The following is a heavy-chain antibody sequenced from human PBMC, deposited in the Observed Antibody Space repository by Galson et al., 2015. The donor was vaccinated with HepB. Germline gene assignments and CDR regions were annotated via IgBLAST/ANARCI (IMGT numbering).Heavy chain of an antibody. CDR2: ISNDGSNK. J-gene: IGHJ4*02. CDR3: AKEGYYDYIWGRYRHTRPFVF. V-gene: IGHV3-30*18. D-gene: IGHD3-16*02. Sequence: FPRLSRAASGFPFRSYAMHWGRPGPGKGVGWVAFISNDGSNKYYVDSVKGRFTISKDKFENTLYLQMNSLRAEDTAVYYCAKEGYYDYIWGRYRHTRPFVFWGQGTLVTVSS. CDR1: GFPFRSYA.